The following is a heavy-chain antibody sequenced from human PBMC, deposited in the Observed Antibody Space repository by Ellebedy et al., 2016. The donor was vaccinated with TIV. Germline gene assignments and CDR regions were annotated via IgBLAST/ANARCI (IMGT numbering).Heavy chain of an antibody. D-gene: IGHD4-17*01. CDR3: VRDYGGYTPYWFFDL. V-gene: IGHV3-48*04. J-gene: IGHJ2*01. Sequence: PGGSLRLSCAASGFTFSGYNINWLRQPPGKGLEWVSYISSDSSTIYYADSVRGRFTISRDNAKNSLYLQMNSLRAEDTAVYHCVRDYGGYTPYWFFDLWGRGTLVTVSS. CDR2: ISSDSSTI. CDR1: GFTFSGYN.